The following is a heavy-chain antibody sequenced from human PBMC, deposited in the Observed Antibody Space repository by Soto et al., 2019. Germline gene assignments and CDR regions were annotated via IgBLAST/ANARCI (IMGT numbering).Heavy chain of an antibody. CDR1: GGTFSSYA. D-gene: IGHD5-12*01. CDR2: IIPIFSTA. J-gene: IGHJ4*02. V-gene: IGHV1-69*06. CDR3: ARKGDGYKYSSDY. Sequence: QVQLVESGAEVKKPGSSVKVSCKASGGTFSSYAISWVRQAPGHGLEWMGGIIPIFSTANYAQKFQGRVTITEDKSTMQAYRELSSLRSEDTAVYYCARKGDGYKYSSDYWGQGTLVTVSS.